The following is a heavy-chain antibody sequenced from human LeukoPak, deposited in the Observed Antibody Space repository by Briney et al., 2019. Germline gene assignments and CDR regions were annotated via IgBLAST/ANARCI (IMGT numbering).Heavy chain of an antibody. V-gene: IGHV3-48*01. D-gene: IGHD6-13*01. CDR2: ITNSGNSK. J-gene: IGHJ6*02. Sequence: PGGSLRLSCAASEFTFSSYSMNWVRQAPGKGLEWVSYITNSGNSKSYADSVKGRFTISRDNTKNSLYLQMNGLRAEDTAVYYCAREGWTRAAADYHYYGLDVWGQGTTVTVSS. CDR3: AREGWTRAAADYHYYGLDV. CDR1: EFTFSSYS.